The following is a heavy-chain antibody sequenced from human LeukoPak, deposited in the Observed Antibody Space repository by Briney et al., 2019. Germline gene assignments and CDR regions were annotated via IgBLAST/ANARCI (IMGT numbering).Heavy chain of an antibody. J-gene: IGHJ4*02. V-gene: IGHV3-48*03. CDR3: ARYSGYAILTGYPSPGYFDY. CDR1: GFTFSSYE. CDR2: ISSSGSTI. D-gene: IGHD3-9*01. Sequence: PGGSLRLSCAASGFTFSSYEMNWVRQAPGKGLEWVSYISSSGSTIYYADSVKGRFTISRDNAKNSLYLQMISLRAEDTAVYYCARYSGYAILTGYPSPGYFDYWGQGTLVTVSS.